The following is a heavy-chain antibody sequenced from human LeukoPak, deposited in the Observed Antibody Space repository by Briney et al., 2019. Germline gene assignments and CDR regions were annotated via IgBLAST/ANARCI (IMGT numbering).Heavy chain of an antibody. Sequence: SETLSLTCTVSGGSISSYYWSWIRQPPGKGLEWIGYIYDSGSTNYNPSLKSRVTISVDTSKNQFSLKLSSVTAADTAVYYCARDPSSSRGYWGQGTLVTVSS. CDR2: IYDSGST. V-gene: IGHV4-59*01. D-gene: IGHD6-6*01. J-gene: IGHJ4*02. CDR1: GGSISSYY. CDR3: ARDPSSSRGY.